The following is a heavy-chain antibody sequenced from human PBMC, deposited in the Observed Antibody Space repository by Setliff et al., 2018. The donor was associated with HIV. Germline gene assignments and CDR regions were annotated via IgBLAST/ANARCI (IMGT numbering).Heavy chain of an antibody. CDR2: INPSGGST. D-gene: IGHD3-3*01. CDR1: GYTFTSYY. V-gene: IGHV1-46*01. CDR3: ARTYYSFWSGGYYHYGMDV. J-gene: IGHJ6*02. Sequence: ASVKVSCKASGYTFTSYYMHWVRQAPGQGLEWMGIINPSGGSTSYAQKFQGRVTMTRDTSTSTVYMELSSLRSEDTAVYYCARTYYSFWSGGYYHYGMDVWGQGTTVTVSS.